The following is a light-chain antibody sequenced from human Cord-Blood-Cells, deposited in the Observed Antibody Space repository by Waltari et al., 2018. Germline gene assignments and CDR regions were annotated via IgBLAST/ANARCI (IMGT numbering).Light chain of an antibody. J-gene: IGKJ1*01. CDR3: QQYNNWPPWT. V-gene: IGKV3-15*01. CDR2: GAS. Sequence: EIVMTQSPATLSVSPGARATLSCRASQSVSSNLAWYQQKPGQAPGLLIYGASTRATGIPARFSGSGSETEFTLTISSLQSEDFAVYYCQQYNNWPPWTFGQGTKVEIK. CDR1: QSVSSN.